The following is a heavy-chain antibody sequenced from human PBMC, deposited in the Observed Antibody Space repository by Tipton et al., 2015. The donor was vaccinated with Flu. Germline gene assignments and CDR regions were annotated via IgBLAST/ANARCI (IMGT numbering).Heavy chain of an antibody. J-gene: IGHJ4*02. D-gene: IGHD3-10*02. CDR3: ARLSYYDVDLKNFYFDY. CDR2: FYPSGTS. Sequence: TLSLTCSVSTFSVSGIVYWGWIRQPPGKGLEWLGSFYPSGTSYYSPSLKSRVTKSVDTPKSLFSLKLRSVTAADTAVYYCARLSYYDVDLKNFYFDYWGQGALVTVSS. CDR1: TFSVSGIVY. V-gene: IGHV4-38-2*01.